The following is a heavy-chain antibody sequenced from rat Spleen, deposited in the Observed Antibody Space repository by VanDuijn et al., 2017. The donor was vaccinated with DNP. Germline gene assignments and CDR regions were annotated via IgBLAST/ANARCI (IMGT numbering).Heavy chain of an antibody. D-gene: IGHD1-4*01. CDR3: ARGNYPGINTFDY. Sequence: EVQLVESGGGLVQPGRSLKLSCAASGFSFSDYNMAWVRQAPKKGLEWVAYISYEGSRTYYRDSVKGRFTISRDNAKSTLYLQMNSLRSEDTATYYCARGNYPGINTFDYWGQGVMVTVSS. CDR2: ISYEGSRT. CDR1: GFSFSDYN. J-gene: IGHJ2*01. V-gene: IGHV5-22*01.